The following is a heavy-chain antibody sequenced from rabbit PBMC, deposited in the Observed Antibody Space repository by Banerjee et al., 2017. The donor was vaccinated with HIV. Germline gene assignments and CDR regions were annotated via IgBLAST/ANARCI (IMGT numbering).Heavy chain of an antibody. V-gene: IGHV1S40*01. D-gene: IGHD6-1*01. J-gene: IGHJ2*01. CDR3: ARASAYADYGYDV. CDR2: IYTGSSGST. CDR1: GIDFSSGYY. Sequence: QSLEESGGDLVKPGASLTLTCIASGIDFSSGYYMCWVRQAPGKGLEWIACIYTGSSGSTYYASWAKGRFTISKTSSTTVTLQMTSLTAADTATYFCARASAYADYGYDVWGPGTLVTVS.